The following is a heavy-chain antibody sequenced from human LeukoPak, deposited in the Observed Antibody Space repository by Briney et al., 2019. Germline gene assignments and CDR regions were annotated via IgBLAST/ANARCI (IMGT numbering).Heavy chain of an antibody. CDR2: IYTGGST. CDR3: ARESRYSSGWYIDY. Sequence: SETLSLTCTVSGGSISSYYWSWIRQPAGKGLEWIGRIYTGGSTNYNPSLKSRVTMSVDTSKNQFSLKLSSVTAADTAVYYCARESRYSSGWYIDYWGQGTLVTVSS. CDR1: GGSISSYY. D-gene: IGHD6-19*01. J-gene: IGHJ4*02. V-gene: IGHV4-4*07.